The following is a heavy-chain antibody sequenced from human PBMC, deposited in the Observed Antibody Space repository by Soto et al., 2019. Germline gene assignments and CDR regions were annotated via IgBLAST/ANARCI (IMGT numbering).Heavy chain of an antibody. CDR1: GFAFSTNA. D-gene: IGHD6-13*01. CDR2: ISGSTGST. Sequence: HPGGSLRLSCAASGFAFSTNAMSWVRQAPGKGLEWVSAISGSTGSTYYADSVKGRFTISRDNSKNTLYLQMNSLRAEDTAVYYCARGPFYGSSWGQGTLVTVSS. J-gene: IGHJ4*02. CDR3: ARGPFYGSS. V-gene: IGHV3-23*01.